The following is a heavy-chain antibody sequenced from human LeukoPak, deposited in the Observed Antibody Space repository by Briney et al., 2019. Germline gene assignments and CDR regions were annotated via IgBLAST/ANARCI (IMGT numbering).Heavy chain of an antibody. J-gene: IGHJ3*02. CDR2: INQDGGEK. CDR1: GFTFKKYW. D-gene: IGHD5-24*01. Sequence: HPGGSLRLSCAASGFTFKKYWMNWVRQAPGKGLEWVANINQDGGEKYYVDSVKGRFTISRDNAKNSLYLQMNSLRAEDTAVYYCASPVEMATIWDDAFDIWGQGTMVTVSS. CDR3: ASPVEMATIWDDAFDI. V-gene: IGHV3-7*01.